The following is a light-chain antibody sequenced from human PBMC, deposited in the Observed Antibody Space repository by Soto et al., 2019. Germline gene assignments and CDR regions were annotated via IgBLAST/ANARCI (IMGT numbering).Light chain of an antibody. CDR3: QQSYTAPSSVT. CDR2: AAS. Sequence: DIQMTPSPSSLSASVGDRVTLTCRASENIRTYLNWYQQRPETAPKLLIYAASTLQSGVPSRFSGSGSGTEFNLTIGSLQPDDFATYYCQQSYTAPSSVTFGPGTKV. V-gene: IGKV1-39*01. J-gene: IGKJ1*01. CDR1: ENIRTY.